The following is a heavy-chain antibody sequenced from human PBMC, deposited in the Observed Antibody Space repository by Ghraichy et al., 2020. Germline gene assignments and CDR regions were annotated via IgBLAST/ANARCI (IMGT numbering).Heavy chain of an antibody. Sequence: GGSLRLSCAASGFTFSTYAMSWVRQAPGKGLEWVSNISGSGGTTSYADSVKGRFTISRDNSKNTLYLQMNSLRVEDTAVYYCAKVNVGGWHVGYYFDYWGQRTLVPVSS. CDR3: AKVNVGGWHVGYYFDY. CDR1: GFTFSTYA. CDR2: ISGSGGTT. J-gene: IGHJ4*02. V-gene: IGHV3-23*01. D-gene: IGHD6-19*01.